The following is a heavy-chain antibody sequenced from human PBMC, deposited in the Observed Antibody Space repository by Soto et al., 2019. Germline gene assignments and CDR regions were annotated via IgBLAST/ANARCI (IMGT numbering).Heavy chain of an antibody. Sequence: RLSCAASGFTFNIYGMHWVRQAPDKGLEWVALISYDGSNQYYADSVKGRFTISRDNSKNTLFLQMNSLRADDTAVYYCAKDQASGQDPFDSWGQGTLVTVSS. V-gene: IGHV3-30*18. J-gene: IGHJ4*02. CDR1: GFTFNIYG. CDR3: AKDQASGQDPFDS. CDR2: ISYDGSNQ.